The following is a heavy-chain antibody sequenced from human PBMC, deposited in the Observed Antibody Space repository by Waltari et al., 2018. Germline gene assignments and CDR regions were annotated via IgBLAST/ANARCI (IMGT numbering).Heavy chain of an antibody. Sequence: QVQLVQSGAEVKKPGSSVKVSCKASGGTFSSYAISWVRQAPGQGLEGMGRIIPIFGTANYAQKFQGRVTITEDKSTSTAYMELSSLRSEETAVYYCARIPVVVGWGDYFDYWGQGTLVTISS. V-gene: IGHV1-69*08. CDR3: ARIPVVVGWGDYFDY. CDR2: IIPIFGTA. D-gene: IGHD2-21*01. J-gene: IGHJ4*02. CDR1: GGTFSSYA.